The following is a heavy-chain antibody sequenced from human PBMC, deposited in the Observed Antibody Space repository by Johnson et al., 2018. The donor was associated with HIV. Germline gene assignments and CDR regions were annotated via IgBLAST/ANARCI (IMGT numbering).Heavy chain of an antibody. CDR3: ARIFGPLIGYDSFDV. V-gene: IGHV3-64*01. CDR1: GFTFSTYA. J-gene: IGHJ3*01. D-gene: IGHD3-22*01. CDR2: FNGHGDST. Sequence: VQLVESGGGLVQPGGSLRLSCAASGFTFSTYAMHWVRQAPGKGLEYVSAFNGHGDSTYYANSVKGRFTVSRDNSKNPLYLQMVSLRAEDMAVYYCARIFGPLIGYDSFDVWGQGTMVTVSS.